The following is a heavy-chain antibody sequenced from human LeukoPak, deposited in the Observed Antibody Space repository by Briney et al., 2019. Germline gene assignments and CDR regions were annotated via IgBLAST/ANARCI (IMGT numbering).Heavy chain of an antibody. Sequence: GGSLRLSCAASGFTFSRYWMSWVRQAPGKGLEWVANIKQDGSEKYYVDSVKGRFTISRDNAKNSLYLQMNSLRAEDRAVYYCARGVVATMGNYYYFMDAWDKGTTVTVSS. D-gene: IGHD5-12*01. V-gene: IGHV3-7*01. J-gene: IGHJ6*03. CDR1: GFTFSRYW. CDR2: IKQDGSEK. CDR3: ARGVVATMGNYYYFMDA.